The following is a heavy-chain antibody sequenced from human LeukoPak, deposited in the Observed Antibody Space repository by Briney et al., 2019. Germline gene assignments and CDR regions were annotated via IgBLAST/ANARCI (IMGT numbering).Heavy chain of an antibody. J-gene: IGHJ4*02. CDR2: IESNGNEK. Sequence: GGTLRLSCAVSGFTFNDYAMNWVRQAPGQGLERVASIESNGNEKYSSDSLKGRFTISRDNSSNTLYLQMNTVRPEDTALFYCARGVTSWPQGPYHFDYWGQGILITVSS. V-gene: IGHV3-30*02. CDR3: ARGVTSWPQGPYHFDY. D-gene: IGHD2-2*01. CDR1: GFTFNDYA.